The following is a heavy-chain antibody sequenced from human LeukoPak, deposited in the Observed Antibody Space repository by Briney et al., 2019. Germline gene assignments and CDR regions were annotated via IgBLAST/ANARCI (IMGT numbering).Heavy chain of an antibody. CDR3: AKDGAVMITYYFDY. Sequence: PGGSLRLSCAASGFTFSSYAMSWVRQAPGKGLEWVAAISGSGYRTYYADSVKGRFTMSRDNSKNTLYLQMNSLRAEDTAVYYCAKDGAVMITYYFDYWGQGTLVTVSS. CDR2: ISGSGYRT. CDR1: GFTFSSYA. J-gene: IGHJ4*02. D-gene: IGHD3-16*01. V-gene: IGHV3-23*01.